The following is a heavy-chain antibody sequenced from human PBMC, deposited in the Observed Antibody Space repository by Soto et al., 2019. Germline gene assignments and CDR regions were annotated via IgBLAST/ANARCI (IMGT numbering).Heavy chain of an antibody. Sequence: SETLSLTCTVSGGSISSYYWSWIRQPPGKGLEWIGYIYYSGSTNYNPSLKSRVTISVDTSKNQFSLKLSSVTAAGTAVYYCATGIAAAGTNYYYYGMDVWGQGTTVTVSS. CDR2: IYYSGST. J-gene: IGHJ6*02. CDR1: GGSISSYY. D-gene: IGHD6-13*01. CDR3: ATGIAAAGTNYYYYGMDV. V-gene: IGHV4-59*01.